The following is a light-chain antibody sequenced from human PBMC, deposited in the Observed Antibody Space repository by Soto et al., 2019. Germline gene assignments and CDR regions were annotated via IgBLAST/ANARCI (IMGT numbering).Light chain of an antibody. Sequence: DIQMTQSPSTLSASVGDRVTITCRASQSISSWLAWYQQKPGKAPKLLIYKASSLESGVPSMVNGSGTGTEFALNLSFLQPDEFATDDCQEYNSYSRTFGQEAKAEIK. J-gene: IGKJ1*01. CDR2: KAS. V-gene: IGKV1-5*03. CDR1: QSISSW. CDR3: QEYNSYSRT.